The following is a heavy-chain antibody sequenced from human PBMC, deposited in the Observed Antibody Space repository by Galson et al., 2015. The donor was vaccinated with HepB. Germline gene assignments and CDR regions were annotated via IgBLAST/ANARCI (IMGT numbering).Heavy chain of an antibody. Sequence: APGKGLAWVSMIGDNGRDTFYADSVKGRFTFSRDNSKNTLYLRMNSLRAEDTAIYYCARGGEWYCSNGVCYTGSYYYYYMDVWGKGTTVTVSS. J-gene: IGHJ6*03. V-gene: IGHV3-23*01. CDR2: IGDNGRDT. D-gene: IGHD2-8*01. CDR3: ARGGEWYCSNGVCYTGSYYYYYMDV.